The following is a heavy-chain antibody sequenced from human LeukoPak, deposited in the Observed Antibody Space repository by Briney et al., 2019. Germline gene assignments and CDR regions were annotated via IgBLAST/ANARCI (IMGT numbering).Heavy chain of an antibody. J-gene: IGHJ4*02. V-gene: IGHV3-30-3*01. D-gene: IGHD3-9*01. CDR2: ISYDGSNK. CDR1: GFTFSSYA. CDR3: ARDFDRAGDYHHFDF. Sequence: GGSLRLSCAASGFTFSSYAMHWVRQAPGKGLEWVAVISYDGSNKYYADSVKGRFTISRDNAKNSLYLQMDSLRAEDTAVYYCARDFDRAGDYHHFDFWGQGTLVTVSS.